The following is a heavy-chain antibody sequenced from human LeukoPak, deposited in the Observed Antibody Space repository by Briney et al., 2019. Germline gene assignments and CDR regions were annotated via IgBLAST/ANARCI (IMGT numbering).Heavy chain of an antibody. CDR1: GGSISSSSYY. V-gene: IGHV4-39*01. CDR3: ARHGSSWYVDY. D-gene: IGHD6-13*01. CDR2: IYYGGST. J-gene: IGHJ4*02. Sequence: SETLSLTCTVSGGSISSSSYYWGWIRQPPGRGLEWIGSIYYGGSTYYNPSLESRVTISVDTSKNQFSLKLSSVTAADTAVYYCARHGSSWYVDYWGQGTLVTVSS.